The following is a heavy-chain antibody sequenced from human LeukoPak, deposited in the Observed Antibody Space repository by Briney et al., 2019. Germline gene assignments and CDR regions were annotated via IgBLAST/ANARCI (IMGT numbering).Heavy chain of an antibody. CDR1: GLTFSNYR. CDR2: ISSSGNYI. CDR3: AGHPAEMNTL. J-gene: IGHJ4*02. D-gene: IGHD5-24*01. Sequence: GGSLRLSCAASGLTFSNYRMNWVRQAPGKGLEWVSSISSSGNYIYYADSMRGRFTISRDNAKNSVYLQMSSLRAEDTAVYYCAGHPAEMNTLWGQGTLVTVSS. V-gene: IGHV3-21*01.